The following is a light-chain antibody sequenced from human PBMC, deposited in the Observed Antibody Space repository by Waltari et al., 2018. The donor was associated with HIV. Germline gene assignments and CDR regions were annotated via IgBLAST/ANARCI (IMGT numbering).Light chain of an antibody. V-gene: IGLV2-23*02. CDR3: CSYVGRV. CDR2: EVN. Sequence: QSALIQPASVSGSPGQSITISCTGTSGDAGSYNLVSWYQQHPGKAPKLLISEVNKRPSGVSSLFSGAKSGTTASLTISGLQAEDEADYYCCSYVGRVVGGGTKLTVL. J-gene: IGLJ3*02. CDR1: SGDAGSYNL.